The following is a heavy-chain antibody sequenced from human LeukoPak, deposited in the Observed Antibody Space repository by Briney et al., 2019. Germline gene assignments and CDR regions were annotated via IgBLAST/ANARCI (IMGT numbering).Heavy chain of an antibody. V-gene: IGHV3-48*02. CDR2: ISSSSSTI. Sequence: PGGSLRLSCAASGFTFSSYSMSWVRQAPGKGLEWVSYISSSSSTIYYADSVKGRFTISRDNAKNSLYLQMNSLRDEDTAVYYCARGALGMSGRIGDASDIWGQGTRVTVSS. CDR1: GFTFSSYS. CDR3: ARGALGMSGRIGDASDI. J-gene: IGHJ3*02. D-gene: IGHD1-14*01.